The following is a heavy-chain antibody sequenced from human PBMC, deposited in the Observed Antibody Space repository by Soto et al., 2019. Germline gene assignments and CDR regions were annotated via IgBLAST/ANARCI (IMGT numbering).Heavy chain of an antibody. CDR3: ARQFYSSSTYTWFDP. V-gene: IGHV4-4*07. CDR1: GGSISSYY. CDR2: IYISGGT. Sequence: KASETLSLTCTVSGGSISSYYWSWIRQPAGKGLEWIGRIYISGGTNYTPSLESRVTMSVNTSKNQFSLQLTSVTAADTAVYYCARQFYSSSTYTWFDPWGQGTLVTVS. D-gene: IGHD6-13*01. J-gene: IGHJ5*02.